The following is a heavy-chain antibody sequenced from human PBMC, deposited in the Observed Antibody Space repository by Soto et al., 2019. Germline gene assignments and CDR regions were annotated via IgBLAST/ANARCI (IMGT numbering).Heavy chain of an antibody. CDR3: AEGGPYCGGDCPFDY. CDR2: IVVGSGNT. D-gene: IGHD2-21*02. Sequence: SVKVSCKASGFTFTSSAVQWLRQARGQRLEWIGWIVVGSGNTNYAQKFQERVTITRDMSTSTAYMELSSLRSEDTAVYYCAEGGPYCGGDCPFDYWGQGTLVTVSS. V-gene: IGHV1-58*01. J-gene: IGHJ4*02. CDR1: GFTFTSSA.